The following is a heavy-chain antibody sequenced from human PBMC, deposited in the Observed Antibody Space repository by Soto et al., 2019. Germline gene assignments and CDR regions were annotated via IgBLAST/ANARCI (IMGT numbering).Heavy chain of an antibody. CDR2: IIPILGIA. V-gene: IGHV1-69*04. J-gene: IGHJ4*02. CDR3: ARERRQYCTNGACYSMAQNYFDY. D-gene: IGHD2-8*01. CDR1: GGTFSSYT. Sequence: ASVKVSCKASGGTFSSYTISWVRQAPGQGLEWMGRIIPILGIANYAQKFQGRVTITADKSTSTAYMELSSLRSEDTAVYYCARERRQYCTNGACYSMAQNYFDYWGQGTLVTVSS.